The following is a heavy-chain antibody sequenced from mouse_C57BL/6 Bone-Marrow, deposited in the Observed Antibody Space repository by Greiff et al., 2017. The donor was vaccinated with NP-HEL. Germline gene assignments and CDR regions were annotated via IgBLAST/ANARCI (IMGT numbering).Heavy chain of an antibody. Sequence: EVKLVESGGGLVQPGGSLKLSCAASGFTFSDYYMYWVRQTPEKRLEWVAYISNGGGSTYYPDTVKGRFTISRDNAKNTLYLQVSRLKSEDTAMYYCDGTYGNYVWYIDVWGTGTTVTVSS. CDR3: DGTYGNYVWYIDV. CDR2: ISNGGGST. J-gene: IGHJ1*03. V-gene: IGHV5-12*01. D-gene: IGHD2-10*02. CDR1: GFTFSDYY.